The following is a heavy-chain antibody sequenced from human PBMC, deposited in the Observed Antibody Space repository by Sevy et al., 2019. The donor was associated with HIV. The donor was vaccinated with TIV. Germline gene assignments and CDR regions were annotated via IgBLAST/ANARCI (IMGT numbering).Heavy chain of an antibody. CDR2: ISYDGSNK. J-gene: IGHJ4*02. CDR3: ARDRLQFRGSGSYLVDC. CDR1: GFTFSSYA. D-gene: IGHD3-10*01. V-gene: IGHV3-30-3*01. Sequence: GGSLRLSCAASGFTFSSYAMHWVRQAPGKGLEWVAVISYDGSNKYYAYSVRGRFTISRDNFKNTLYLQMNSLRVDDTAVYYCARDRLQFRGSGSYLVDCWGQGTLVTVSS.